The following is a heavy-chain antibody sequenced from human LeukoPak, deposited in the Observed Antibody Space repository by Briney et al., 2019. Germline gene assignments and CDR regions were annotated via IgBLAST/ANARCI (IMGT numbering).Heavy chain of an antibody. D-gene: IGHD5-12*01. CDR1: GGSFSGYY. Sequence: SETLSLTCAVYGGSFSGYYWSWIRQPPGKGLEWIGEINHSGSTNYNPSLTSRVTISVDTSKNQFSLKLSSVTAADTAVYYCARKYSGYDPPDYWGQGTLVTVSS. CDR3: ARKYSGYDPPDY. V-gene: IGHV4-34*01. CDR2: INHSGST. J-gene: IGHJ4*02.